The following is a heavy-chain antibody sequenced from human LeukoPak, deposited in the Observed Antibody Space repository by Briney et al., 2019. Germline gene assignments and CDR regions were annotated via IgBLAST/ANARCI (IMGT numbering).Heavy chain of an antibody. CDR1: GYTFTGYY. V-gene: IGHV1-69*13. J-gene: IGHJ4*02. D-gene: IGHD3-10*01. Sequence: SVKVSCKASGYTFTGYYMHWVRQAPGQGLEWMGGIIPIFGTANYAQKFQGRVTITADESTSTAYMELSSLRSEDTAVYYCARPRMVRGVTSFDYWGQGTLVTVSS. CDR2: IIPIFGTA. CDR3: ARPRMVRGVTSFDY.